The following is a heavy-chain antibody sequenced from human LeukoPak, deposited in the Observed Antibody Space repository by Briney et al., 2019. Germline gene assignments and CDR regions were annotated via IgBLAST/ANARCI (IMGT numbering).Heavy chain of an antibody. CDR3: ARSKNPGYSSGWLDY. J-gene: IGHJ4*02. Sequence: PGGSLRLSCAASGFTFISYWMSSVRQAPGKGLEWVANIKQDGSEKYYVDSVKGRFTISRDNAKNSLYLQMNSLGAEDTAVYYCARSKNPGYSSGWLDYWGQGTLVTVSS. CDR1: GFTFISYW. CDR2: IKQDGSEK. D-gene: IGHD6-19*01. V-gene: IGHV3-7*01.